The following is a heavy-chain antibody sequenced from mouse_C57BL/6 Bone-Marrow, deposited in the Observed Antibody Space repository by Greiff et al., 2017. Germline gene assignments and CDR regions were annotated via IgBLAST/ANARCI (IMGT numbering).Heavy chain of an antibody. CDR1: GFTFSDYG. J-gene: IGHJ4*01. Sequence: EVQRVESGGGLVQPGGSLKFSCAASGFTFSDYGMAWVRQAPRKGPEWVAFISNLAYSIYYADTVTGRFTISRENAKNTLYLEMSSLRSEDTAMYYCARGYYAMDYWGQGTSVTVSS. CDR3: ARGYYAMDY. CDR2: ISNLAYSI. V-gene: IGHV5-15*01.